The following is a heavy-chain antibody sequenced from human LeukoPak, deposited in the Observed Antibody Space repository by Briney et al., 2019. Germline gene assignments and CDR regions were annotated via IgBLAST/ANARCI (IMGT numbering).Heavy chain of an antibody. J-gene: IGHJ5*02. CDR3: ALGAVTRYDILTGYYLNWFDP. CDR2: INPNSGGT. V-gene: IGHV1-2*02. D-gene: IGHD3-9*01. Sequence: ASMKVSCKASGYTFTGYYMHWVRQAPGQGLEWMGWINPNSGGTNYAQKFQGRVTMTRDTSISTAYMELSRLRSDDTAVYYCALGAVTRYDILTGYYLNWFDPWGQGTLVTVSS. CDR1: GYTFTGYY.